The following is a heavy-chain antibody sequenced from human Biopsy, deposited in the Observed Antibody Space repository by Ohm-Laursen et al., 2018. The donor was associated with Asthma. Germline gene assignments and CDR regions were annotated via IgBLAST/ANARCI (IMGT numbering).Heavy chain of an antibody. Sequence: SVKVSCKASGGMFGNYAISWVRQAPGLGLEWMGGISTIFGSSHYAQRYQGRVTITAAIFTRTVYMELSGLSSDDTAVYYYASDFPNDYVRYNFQFWGQGTLVTVSS. CDR1: GGMFGNYA. J-gene: IGHJ4*02. D-gene: IGHD4-17*01. V-gene: IGHV1-69*06. CDR3: ASDFPNDYVRYNFQF. CDR2: ISTIFGSS.